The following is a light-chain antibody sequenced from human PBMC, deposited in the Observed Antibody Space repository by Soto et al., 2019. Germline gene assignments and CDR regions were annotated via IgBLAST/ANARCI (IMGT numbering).Light chain of an antibody. J-gene: IGLJ2*01. CDR1: GSSIGTNT. CDR2: GDN. V-gene: IGLV1-44*01. CDR3: AGWDGSLNNVP. Sequence: QAVVTQPPSASGTPGQRVTISCSGSGSSIGTNTVNWYRQLPGTAPKLLIYGDNQRPSGVPDRFSGSKSGTSASLAISGLPAEDEGGYYWAGWDGSLNNVPFGGGTKLTVL.